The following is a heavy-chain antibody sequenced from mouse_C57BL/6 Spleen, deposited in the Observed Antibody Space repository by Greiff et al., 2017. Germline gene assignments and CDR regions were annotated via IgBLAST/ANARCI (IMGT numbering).Heavy chain of an antibody. Sequence: EVQLQQSGAELVRPGASVKLSCTASGFNIKDDYMHWVKQRPEQGLEWIGWIDPENGDTEYASKFQGKATITADTSSNTAYLQLSSLTSEDTAVYYCTTGAYDGYYSWFADWGQGTLVTVSA. CDR3: TTGAYDGYYSWFAD. CDR1: GFNIKDDY. V-gene: IGHV14-4*01. CDR2: IDPENGDT. D-gene: IGHD2-3*01. J-gene: IGHJ3*01.